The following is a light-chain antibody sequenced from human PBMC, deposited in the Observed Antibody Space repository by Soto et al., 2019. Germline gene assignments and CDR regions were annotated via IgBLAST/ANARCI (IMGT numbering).Light chain of an antibody. Sequence: QSALTQPRSVSGSPGQSVTISCTGTSSDVGRYNYVSWYQQHPGKAPKLVIYDVTKRPSGVPDRFSASKSGNTASLTISGLQAEDEADYHCCSYAGSYTYVFGTGTKVTVL. J-gene: IGLJ1*01. CDR3: CSYAGSYTYV. CDR2: DVT. V-gene: IGLV2-11*01. CDR1: SSDVGRYNY.